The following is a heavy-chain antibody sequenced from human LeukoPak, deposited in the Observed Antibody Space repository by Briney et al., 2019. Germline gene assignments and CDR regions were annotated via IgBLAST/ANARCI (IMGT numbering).Heavy chain of an antibody. J-gene: IGHJ4*02. Sequence: SVKVSCKASGYTFTGYFIHWVRQAPGQALEWMGGIISIFGTANYAQKFQGRVTITADKSTSTAYMELSSLRAEAAAVCSCARDPGDDTSNYGGLDFWGQGTLVTVSS. CDR2: IISIFGTA. CDR3: ARDPGDDTSNYGGLDF. D-gene: IGHD4-11*01. CDR1: GYTFTGYF. V-gene: IGHV1-69*06.